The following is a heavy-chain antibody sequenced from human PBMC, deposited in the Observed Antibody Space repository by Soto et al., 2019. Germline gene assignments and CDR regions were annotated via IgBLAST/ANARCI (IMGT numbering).Heavy chain of an antibody. D-gene: IGHD1-7*01. CDR3: ARESRITGTSAAFDY. V-gene: IGHV3-7*01. Sequence: EVQLVESGGGLVQPGGSLRLSCAASGFTFSSYWMTWVRQGPGKGLEWVANIKQDGSEKYYVDSVKGRFTISRDNAKNSLYLQMNSLRAEDTAVYYCARESRITGTSAAFDYWGQGTLVTVSS. CDR1: GFTFSSYW. CDR2: IKQDGSEK. J-gene: IGHJ4*02.